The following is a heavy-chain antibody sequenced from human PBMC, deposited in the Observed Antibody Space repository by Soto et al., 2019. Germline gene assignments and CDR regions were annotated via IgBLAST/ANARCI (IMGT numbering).Heavy chain of an antibody. D-gene: IGHD2-2*01. CDR2: ISYTGST. CDR3: ARMEAQLLTQRWTYYFYGMDV. Sequence: QVQLQESGPGLVKPLETLSLTCTVSGGSISSYYWSWIRQPPGKGLEWIGYISYTGSTNYNPSLTXXVTVSVDTSKXXFXLXXSSVTAADTAVYYCARMEAQLLTQRWTYYFYGMDVWGQGTTVTVSS. CDR1: GGSISSYY. J-gene: IGHJ6*02. V-gene: IGHV4-59*01.